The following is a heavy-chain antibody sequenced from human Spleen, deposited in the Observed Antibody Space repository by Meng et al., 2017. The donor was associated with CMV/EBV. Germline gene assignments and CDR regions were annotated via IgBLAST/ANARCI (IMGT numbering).Heavy chain of an antibody. CDR1: GFNFTTCY. V-gene: IGHV1-46*01. CDR3: ARDEVSGSGRLDY. J-gene: IGHJ4*02. CDR2: NSTSGFST. D-gene: IGHD6-25*01. Sequence: KASGFNFTTCYMHWGRQAHGQGLEWMGINSTSGFSTNYAQKFQGRVTMTRDTSTSTVYMELSSLTSEDTTVYYCARDEVSGSGRLDYWGQGTLVTVSS.